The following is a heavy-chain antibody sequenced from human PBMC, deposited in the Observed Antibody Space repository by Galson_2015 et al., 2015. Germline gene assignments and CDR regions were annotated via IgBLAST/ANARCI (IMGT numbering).Heavy chain of an antibody. CDR2: ISYDGSNK. Sequence: SLRLSCAASGFTFSSYVMHWVRQAPGKGLEWVAFISYDGSNKNYADSVKGRFTISRDNSKNTLYLQMNSLRVEDTAVYYCAREVMGSASYWVHLGMDVWGQGTTVTVSS. CDR1: GFTFSSYV. D-gene: IGHD3-10*01. CDR3: AREVMGSASYWVHLGMDV. V-gene: IGHV3-30*04. J-gene: IGHJ6*02.